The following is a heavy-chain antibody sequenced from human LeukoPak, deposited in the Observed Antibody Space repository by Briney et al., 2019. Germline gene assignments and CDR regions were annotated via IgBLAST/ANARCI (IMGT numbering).Heavy chain of an antibody. CDR1: GFTFDDYA. D-gene: IGHD6-25*01. Sequence: GGSLRLSCAASGFTFDDYAMHWVRQAPAKGLEWVSGISWNSGSIGYADSVKGRFTISRDNAKNSLYLQMNSLRAEDTALYYCAKDWSLAASAFFDYWGQGTLVTVSS. CDR2: ISWNSGSI. V-gene: IGHV3-9*01. CDR3: AKDWSLAASAFFDY. J-gene: IGHJ4*02.